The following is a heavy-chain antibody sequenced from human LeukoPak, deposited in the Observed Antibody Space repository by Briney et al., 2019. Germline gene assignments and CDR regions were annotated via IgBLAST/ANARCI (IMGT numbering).Heavy chain of an antibody. CDR1: GGTFSSYA. CDR3: ARVTKPEYCSGGSCYGDY. Sequence: ASVKVSCKASGGTFSSYAISWVRQAPGQGLEWMGWINPNSGGTNYAQKFQGWVTMTTDTSTSTAYMELRSLRSDDTAVYYCARVTKPEYCSGGSCYGDYWGQGTLVTVSS. CDR2: INPNSGGT. D-gene: IGHD2-15*01. V-gene: IGHV1-18*01. J-gene: IGHJ4*02.